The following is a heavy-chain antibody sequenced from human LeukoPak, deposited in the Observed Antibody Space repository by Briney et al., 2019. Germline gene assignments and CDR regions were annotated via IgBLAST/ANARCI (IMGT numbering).Heavy chain of an antibody. J-gene: IGHJ4*02. Sequence: ASVKVSCKGSGYTFTGYYMHWVRQAPGQGLEWMGWINPNSGGTNYAQKFQGRVTMTRDTSISTAYMELSRLRSDDTAVYYCARSYSSSWYNYVYWGQGTLVTVSS. CDR3: ARSYSSSWYNYVY. CDR1: GYTFTGYY. CDR2: INPNSGGT. V-gene: IGHV1-2*02. D-gene: IGHD6-13*01.